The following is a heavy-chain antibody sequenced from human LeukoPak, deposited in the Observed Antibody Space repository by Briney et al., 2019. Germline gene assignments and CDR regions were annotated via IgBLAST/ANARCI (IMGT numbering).Heavy chain of an antibody. CDR3: ARWGSAFDY. CDR1: GGSISSYY. CDR2: IYYSGST. Sequence: PSETLSLTCTVSGGSISSYYWSWIRQPPGKGLEWIGYIYYSGSTNYNPSPKSRVTISVDTSKNQFSLKLSSVTAADTAVYYRARWGSAFDYWGQGTLVTVSS. D-gene: IGHD3-16*01. V-gene: IGHV4-59*01. J-gene: IGHJ4*02.